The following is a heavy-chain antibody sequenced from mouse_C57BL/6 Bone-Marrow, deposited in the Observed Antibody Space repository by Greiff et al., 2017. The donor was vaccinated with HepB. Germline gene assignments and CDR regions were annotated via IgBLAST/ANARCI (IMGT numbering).Heavy chain of an antibody. D-gene: IGHD1-1*02. V-gene: IGHV5-15*01. CDR1: GFTFSDYG. CDR3: ARGGRTYAMDY. J-gene: IGHJ4*01. Sequence: EVKLVESGGGLVQPGGSLKLSCAASGFTFSDYGMAWVRQAPRKGPEWVAFISNLAYSIYYADTVTGRFTISRENAKNTLYLEMSSLRSEDTAMYYCARGGRTYAMDYWGQGTAVTVSS. CDR2: ISNLAYSI.